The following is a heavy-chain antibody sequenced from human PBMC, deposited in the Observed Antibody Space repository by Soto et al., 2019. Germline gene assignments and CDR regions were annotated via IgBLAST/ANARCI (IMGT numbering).Heavy chain of an antibody. CDR3: AKDSVHNLYRTSSLEDCFGP. Sequence: PGGSLRLSCEASGFIFSSYAITWVRQAPGKGLERVSTISGTGVNTYYADSGKGRFTVSRDNSKNTVWLQMNSLRAADSSVYYCAKDSVHNLYRTSSLEDCFGPWGQGTLVTVSS. V-gene: IGHV3-23*01. CDR2: ISGTGVNT. CDR1: GFIFSSYA. D-gene: IGHD6-6*01. J-gene: IGHJ5*02.